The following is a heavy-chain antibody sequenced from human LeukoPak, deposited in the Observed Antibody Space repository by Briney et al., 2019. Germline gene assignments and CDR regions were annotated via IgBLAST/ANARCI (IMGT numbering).Heavy chain of an antibody. J-gene: IGHJ5*02. D-gene: IGHD4-17*01. V-gene: IGHV1-69*13. Sequence: PRASVKVSCKASGGTFSSYAISWVRQAPGQGLEWMGGIIPIFGTANYAQKFQGRVTITADESTSTAYTELSSLRSEDTAVYYCAKASDYGDYWFDPWGQGTLVTVSS. CDR1: GGTFSSYA. CDR3: AKASDYGDYWFDP. CDR2: IIPIFGTA.